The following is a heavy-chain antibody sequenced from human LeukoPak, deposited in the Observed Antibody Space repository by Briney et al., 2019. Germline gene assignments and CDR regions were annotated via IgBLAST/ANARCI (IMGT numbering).Heavy chain of an antibody. CDR3: ATPRAAIGFDAFDI. V-gene: IGHV1-18*01. CDR1: GYTFTSYG. CDR2: ISAYNGNT. J-gene: IGHJ3*02. Sequence: ASVKVSCKASGYTFTSYGISWVRQAPGQGLEWMGWISAYNGNTNYAQKLQGRVTMTTDTSTSTAYMELSSLRSEDTAVYYCATPRAAIGFDAFDIWGQGTMVTVSS. D-gene: IGHD2-2*02.